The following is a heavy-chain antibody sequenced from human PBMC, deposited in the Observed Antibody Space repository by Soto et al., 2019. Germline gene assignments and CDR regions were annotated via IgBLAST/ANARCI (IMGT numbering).Heavy chain of an antibody. V-gene: IGHV4-39*01. CDR2: IYYSGST. CDR3: ARRYSSSWYGWFDP. CDR1: GGSISSSSYY. Sequence: QLQLQESGPGLVKPSETLSLTCTVSGGSISSSSYYWGWIRQPPGTGLEWIGSIYYSGSTYYNPSRKSRVTISVDTSKNQFSLKLSSVTAADTAVYYCARRYSSSWYGWFDPWGQGTLVTVSS. D-gene: IGHD6-13*01. J-gene: IGHJ5*02.